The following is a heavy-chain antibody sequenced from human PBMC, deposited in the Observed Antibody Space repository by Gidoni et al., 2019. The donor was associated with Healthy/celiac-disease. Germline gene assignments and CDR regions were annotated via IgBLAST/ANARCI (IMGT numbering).Heavy chain of an antibody. CDR3: TTGVTGTPYTDY. D-gene: IGHD1-20*01. J-gene: IGHJ4*02. Sequence: EVQLVESGGGLVKPGGSLRLSCAASGFTFSNAWMNWVRQAPGKGLEWVGRIKSKTDGGTTDYAAPVKGRFTIARDDSKNTLYLQMNSLKTEDTAVYYCTTGVTGTPYTDYWGQGTLVTVSS. CDR2: IKSKTDGGTT. CDR1: GFTFSNAW. V-gene: IGHV3-15*07.